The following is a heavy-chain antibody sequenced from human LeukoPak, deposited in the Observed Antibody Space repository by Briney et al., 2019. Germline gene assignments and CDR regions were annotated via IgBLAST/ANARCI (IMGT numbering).Heavy chain of an antibody. CDR1: GGSFSGYY. CDR2: INHSGST. D-gene: IGHD3-10*01. V-gene: IGHV4-34*01. CDR3: ARNRYYYGSGNYGVPNWFDP. J-gene: IGHJ5*02. Sequence: SETLSLTCAVYGGSFSGYYWSWIRQPPGKGLEWIGEINHSGSTNYNPSLKSRVAISVDTSKNQFSLKLSSVTAADTAVYYCARNRYYYGSGNYGVPNWFDPWGQGTLVTVSS.